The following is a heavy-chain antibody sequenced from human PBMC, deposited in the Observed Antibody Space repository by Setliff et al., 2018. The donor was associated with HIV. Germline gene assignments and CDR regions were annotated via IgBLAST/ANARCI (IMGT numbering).Heavy chain of an antibody. V-gene: IGHV1-18*01. J-gene: IGHJ6*03. CDR1: GFTLNSYG. D-gene: IGHD6-13*01. CDR2: ISAYNGNT. Sequence: GASVKVSCKASGFTLNSYGITWVRQAPGQGLQWMGWISAYNGNTNYAQKVQGRVRMTTDTSTNTAYMELRNLRSDDTAVYYCAREGYSSSWLNYYYYMDVWGKGTTVTVSS. CDR3: AREGYSSSWLNYYYYMDV.